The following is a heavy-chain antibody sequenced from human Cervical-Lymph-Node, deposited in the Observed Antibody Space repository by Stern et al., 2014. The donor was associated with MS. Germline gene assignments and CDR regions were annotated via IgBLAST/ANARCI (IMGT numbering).Heavy chain of an antibody. CDR2: IFGGGNT. V-gene: IGHV3-53*01. J-gene: IGHJ4*02. Sequence: EVPLVESGGGLIQPGGSLRLSCVVSGLTVSGPYMRWVRQAPGKGMDSVCVIFGGGNTYYGDSVRGRVALSRDSSMNTLYLQMNGLGVEDTAVYYCARDDGKYWGQGTLVTVSS. CDR3: ARDDGKY. CDR1: GLTVSGPY.